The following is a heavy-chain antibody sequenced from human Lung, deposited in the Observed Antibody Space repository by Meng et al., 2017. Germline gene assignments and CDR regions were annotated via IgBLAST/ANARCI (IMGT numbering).Heavy chain of an antibody. D-gene: IGHD4-23*01. CDR1: GGSISSGIYY. CDR3: ARVSYGGPMDY. J-gene: IGHJ4*02. CDR2: IYTSGST. Sequence: QGQRQESGPGLVKPSQTLSLTCTVSGGSISSGIYYWSWIRQPAGKGLEWIGRIYTSGSTNYNPSLKSRVTISVDTSKNQFSLKLSSVTAADTAVYYCARVSYGGPMDYWGQGTLVTVSS. V-gene: IGHV4-61*02.